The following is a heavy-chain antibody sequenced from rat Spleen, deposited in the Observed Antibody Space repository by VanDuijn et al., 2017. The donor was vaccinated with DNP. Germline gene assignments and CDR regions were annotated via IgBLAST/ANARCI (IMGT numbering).Heavy chain of an antibody. CDR2: IRYDGGST. D-gene: IGHD4-3*01. V-gene: IGHV5-22*01. CDR1: GFTFSNYD. CDR3: IRWNSGHFDY. Sequence: EVQLVESGGGLVQPGRSLKLSCAASGFTFSNYDMAWVRQAPTKGLEWVAYIRYDGGSTHYGDSVKGRFTISRDKAKSTLYLQMNSLRSEDMATYYCIRWNSGHFDYWGQGVMVTVSS. J-gene: IGHJ2*01.